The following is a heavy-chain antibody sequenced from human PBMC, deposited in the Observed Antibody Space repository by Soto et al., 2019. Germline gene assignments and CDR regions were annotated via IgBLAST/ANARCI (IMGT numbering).Heavy chain of an antibody. Sequence: AAVKVSCKSSGYTFTGYYMHWVRQAPGQGLEWMGWINPNSGGTNYAQKFQGRVTMTRDTSISTAYMELSRLRSDDTAVYYCARTVAGVYYFDEWGQGTLVTVSS. V-gene: IGHV1-2*02. CDR1: GYTFTGYY. J-gene: IGHJ4*02. CDR2: INPNSGGT. D-gene: IGHD6-19*01. CDR3: ARTVAGVYYFDE.